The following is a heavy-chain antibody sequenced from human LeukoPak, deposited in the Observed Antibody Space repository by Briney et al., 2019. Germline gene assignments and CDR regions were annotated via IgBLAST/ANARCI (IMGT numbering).Heavy chain of an antibody. CDR3: ARDDPYSSNYYMDV. CDR2: ISSSGSTK. D-gene: IGHD6-19*01. J-gene: IGHJ6*03. Sequence: GGSLRLSCAASGSTFSDYYMTWIRQAPGKGLEWVSYISSSGSTKYYTDSVKGRFTISRDNAKNSLYLQMNSLRDEDTAVYYCARDDPYSSNYYMDVWAKGTTVTVSS. V-gene: IGHV3-11*01. CDR1: GSTFSDYY.